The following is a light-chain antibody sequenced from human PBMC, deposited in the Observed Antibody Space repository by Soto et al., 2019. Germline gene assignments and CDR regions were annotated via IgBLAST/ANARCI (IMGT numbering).Light chain of an antibody. V-gene: IGKV1-5*01. CDR3: QQYQSYSRT. CDR2: DAS. CDR1: QSISSW. Sequence: DIQMAQSPSTLSASVGDRVTITCRASQSISSWLAWYQQKPGKAPKLLIYDASSLESGVPSRVSGSGSGTEFTLTISSLKPDDFATYYCQQYQSYSRTFGQGTKVDIK. J-gene: IGKJ1*01.